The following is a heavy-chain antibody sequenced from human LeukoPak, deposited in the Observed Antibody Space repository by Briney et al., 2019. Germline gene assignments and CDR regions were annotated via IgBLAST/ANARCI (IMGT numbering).Heavy chain of an antibody. Sequence: ASVKVSCKASGYTFTSYYMHWVRQAPGQGLEWMGIINPSGGSTSYAQKLQGRVTMTTDTSTSTAYMELRSLRSDDTAVYYCARRSGGGSRAYYYGMDVWGQGTTVTVSS. J-gene: IGHJ6*02. CDR1: GYTFTSYY. CDR2: INPSGGST. D-gene: IGHD2-15*01. V-gene: IGHV1-46*01. CDR3: ARRSGGGSRAYYYGMDV.